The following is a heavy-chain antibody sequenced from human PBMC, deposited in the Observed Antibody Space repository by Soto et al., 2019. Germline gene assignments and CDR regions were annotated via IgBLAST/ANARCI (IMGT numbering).Heavy chain of an antibody. Sequence: QVQLVQSGAEVKKPGASVKVSCKASGYIFTAYSMHWVRQAPGQGLEWRGVVNPSGGSTNYAQKFQGRITLTRDTSTSPVYMDLSSLTSEDTAVYDCAREDNCSDGICYSEYFQRWGQGTLVTVSS. CDR3: AREDNCSDGICYSEYFQR. CDR2: VNPSGGST. D-gene: IGHD2-15*01. V-gene: IGHV1-46*01. CDR1: GYIFTAYS. J-gene: IGHJ1*01.